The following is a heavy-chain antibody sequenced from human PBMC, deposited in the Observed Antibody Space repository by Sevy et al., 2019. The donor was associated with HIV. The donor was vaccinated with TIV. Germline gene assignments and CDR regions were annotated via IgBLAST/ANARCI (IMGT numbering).Heavy chain of an antibody. CDR2: IRGSGGST. J-gene: IGHJ6*02. CDR1: GFMFSSYA. D-gene: IGHD3-22*01. V-gene: IGHV3-23*01. Sequence: GGSLRLSCAASGFMFSSYAMSWVRQAPGKGLEWVSTIRGSGGSTYYGDSVKGRFTISSDNSKKTLYLQMNSLRAEDTAVYYCHGDYDSSQLASYYYYGMDVWGQGTTVTVSS. CDR3: HGDYDSSQLASYYYYGMDV.